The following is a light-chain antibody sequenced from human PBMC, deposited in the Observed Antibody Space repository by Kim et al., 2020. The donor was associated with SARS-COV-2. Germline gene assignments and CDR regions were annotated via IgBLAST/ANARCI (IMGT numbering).Light chain of an antibody. CDR1: SLRSYY. V-gene: IGLV3-19*01. J-gene: IGLJ1*01. Sequence: SSELTQDPAVSVALGQTVRITCQGDSLRSYYASWYQQKPGQAPVLVIYGKNNRPSGIPDRFSGSSSGNTASLTITGAQAEDEADYYCNSRDSSGNHPFVTEAKVTVL. CDR3: NSRDSSGNHP. CDR2: GKN.